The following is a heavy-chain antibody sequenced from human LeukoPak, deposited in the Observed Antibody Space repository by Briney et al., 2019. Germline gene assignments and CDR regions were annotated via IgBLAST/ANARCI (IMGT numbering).Heavy chain of an antibody. CDR1: GFTFSDYY. CDR2: ISSSGSTI. V-gene: IGHV3-11*01. D-gene: IGHD5-18*01. Sequence: PGGSLRLSCAASGFTFSDYYMSWIRQAPGKGLEWVSYISSSGSTIYYADSVKGRFTISRDNAKNSLYLQMNSLRSEDTAVYYCAREIGPIQLHLWGSAFDYWGQGTLVTVSS. J-gene: IGHJ4*02. CDR3: AREIGPIQLHLWGSAFDY.